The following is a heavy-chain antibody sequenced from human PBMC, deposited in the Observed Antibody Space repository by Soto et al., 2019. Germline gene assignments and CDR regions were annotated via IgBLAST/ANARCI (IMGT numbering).Heavy chain of an antibody. CDR2: IYTGGTT. CDR1: GFTVNSNY. CDR3: ARDSCTVTPCYFDY. Sequence: GGSLRLSCTASGFTVNSNYMTWVRQAPGKGLEWVSVIYTGGTTHYADSVKGRFTISRDNSKNTLYLQMNTLRAEDTAVYYCARDSCTVTPCYFDYWGLGTLVTVSS. V-gene: IGHV3-66*01. D-gene: IGHD4-17*01. J-gene: IGHJ4*02.